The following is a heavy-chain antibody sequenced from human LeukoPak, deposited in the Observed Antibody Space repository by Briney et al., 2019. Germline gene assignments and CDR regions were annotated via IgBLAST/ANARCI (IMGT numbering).Heavy chain of an antibody. CDR2: MYTSGST. V-gene: IGHV4-61*02. Sequence: PSQTLSLTCTVSGGSISSGSYYWSWIRQPAGKGLEWIGRMYTSGSTNYNPSLKSRVTISGDTSKNQFSLKLSSVTAADTAVYYCARAGPYSSSPDYWGQGTLVTVSS. D-gene: IGHD6-13*01. CDR3: ARAGPYSSSPDY. CDR1: GGSISSGSYY. J-gene: IGHJ4*02.